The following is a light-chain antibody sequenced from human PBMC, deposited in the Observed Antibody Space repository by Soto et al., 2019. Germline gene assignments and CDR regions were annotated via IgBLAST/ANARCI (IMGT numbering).Light chain of an antibody. Sequence: IVLTQSPGTMSLSQGERATLSCRASQTVSSSYVAWYQQKPGQAPRLLIYGAFSRATGIPDRFSGSGSGTDFTLTITRLEPEDIAVYYCQQYGSSPSITFGQGTRLESK. CDR3: QQYGSSPSIT. CDR1: QTVSSSY. V-gene: IGKV3-20*01. CDR2: GAF. J-gene: IGKJ5*01.